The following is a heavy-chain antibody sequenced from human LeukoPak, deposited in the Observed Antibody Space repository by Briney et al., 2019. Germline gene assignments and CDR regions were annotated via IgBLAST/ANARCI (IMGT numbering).Heavy chain of an antibody. CDR2: ISTYNDKT. CDR3: ARVSVNTIFGLVMNPFDY. J-gene: IGHJ4*02. D-gene: IGHD3-3*01. CDR1: GYTFTSYG. Sequence: GASVKVSCKAPGYTFTSYGISWVRQAPGQGLEWMGWISTYNDKTNYAQKLQGRVTMTTDTSTSTAYMELRSLRSDDTAVYYCARVSVNTIFGLVMNPFDYWGQGTLVTVSS. V-gene: IGHV1-18*01.